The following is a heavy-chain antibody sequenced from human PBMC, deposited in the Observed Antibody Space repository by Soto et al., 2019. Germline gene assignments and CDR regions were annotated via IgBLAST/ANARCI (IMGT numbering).Heavy chain of an antibody. CDR3: ASHLGGGYYGAGSYYYGMDV. Sequence: QVQLQESGPGLVKPSQTLSLTCTVSGGSISSGGYYWSWIRQHPGKGLEWIGYIYYSGSTYYNTSLKSRVTISVDTSKTQFSLMLSSVTAADTAVYYCASHLGGGYYGAGSYYYGMDVWGQGTTVTVSS. D-gene: IGHD3-10*01. V-gene: IGHV4-31*03. CDR2: IYYSGST. J-gene: IGHJ6*02. CDR1: GGSISSGGYY.